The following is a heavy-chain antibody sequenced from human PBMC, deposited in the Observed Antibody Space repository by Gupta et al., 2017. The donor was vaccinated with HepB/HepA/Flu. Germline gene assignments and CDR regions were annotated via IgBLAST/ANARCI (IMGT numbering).Heavy chain of an antibody. Sequence: NPSGGSTSYAQKFQGRVTMTRDTSTSTVYMELSSLRSEDTAVYYCARGEQLVVDEDYYYYGMDVWGQGTTVTVSS. V-gene: IGHV1-46*01. CDR3: ARGEQLVVDEDYYYYGMDV. CDR2: NPSGGST. D-gene: IGHD6-6*01. J-gene: IGHJ6*02.